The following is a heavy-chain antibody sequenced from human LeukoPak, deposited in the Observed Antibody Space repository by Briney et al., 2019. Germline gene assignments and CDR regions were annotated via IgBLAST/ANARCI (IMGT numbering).Heavy chain of an antibody. CDR1: GFTFSSYA. CDR3: AKDYSSSSVYYFDY. CDR2: ISGSGGST. Sequence: GGSLRLSCAASGFTFSSYAMSWVRQAPGKGLEWVSAISGSGGSTYYADSVKGRFTISRDNSKNTLYLQMNSLRAEDTAVYHCAKDYSSSSVYYFDYWGQGTLVTVSS. D-gene: IGHD6-6*01. V-gene: IGHV3-23*01. J-gene: IGHJ4*02.